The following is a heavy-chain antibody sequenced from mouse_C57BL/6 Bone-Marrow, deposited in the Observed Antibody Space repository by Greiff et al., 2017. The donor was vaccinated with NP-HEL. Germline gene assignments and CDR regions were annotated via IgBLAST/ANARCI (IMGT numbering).Heavy chain of an antibody. CDR1: GYTFTSYW. CDR3: AILPFAY. J-gene: IGHJ3*01. Sequence: QVQLQQPGAELVKPGASVKLSCMASGYTFTSYWMHWVKQRPGQGLEWIGRIHPSDSDIHYNQKFKGKATLTVDKSSSTAYMQLSSLTSEDSAVYYCAILPFAYWGQGTLVTVSA. CDR2: IHPSDSDI. V-gene: IGHV1-74*01.